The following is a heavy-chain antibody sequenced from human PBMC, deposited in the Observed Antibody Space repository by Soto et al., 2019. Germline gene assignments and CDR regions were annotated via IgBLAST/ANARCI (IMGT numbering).Heavy chain of an antibody. CDR2: VFYGGT. Sequence: PSETLSLTSSVSGRAMSSNYSSWIRQSPDKGLEWLGYVFYGGTDYNPSLGGRVSMSVETSKSQFSLKLTSVTVADTAVYYCASYRGALYFESWGPGILVTVSS. CDR3: ASYRGALYFES. D-gene: IGHD3-16*01. V-gene: IGHV4-59*01. J-gene: IGHJ4*02. CDR1: GRAMSSNY.